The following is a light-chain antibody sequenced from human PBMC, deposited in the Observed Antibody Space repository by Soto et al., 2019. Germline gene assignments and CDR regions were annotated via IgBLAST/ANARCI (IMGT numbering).Light chain of an antibody. V-gene: IGLV3-21*02. CDR2: DDS. Sequence: SYELTQPPSLSVAPGQTARITCGGDNFGRKSVHWYQQKAGQAPVLVVYDDSDRPSGIPERFSGSKSGNTATLAISWVEAGDEADYYCQVWDNTNDVVFGGGTKLTVL. J-gene: IGLJ2*01. CDR1: NFGRKS. CDR3: QVWDNTNDVV.